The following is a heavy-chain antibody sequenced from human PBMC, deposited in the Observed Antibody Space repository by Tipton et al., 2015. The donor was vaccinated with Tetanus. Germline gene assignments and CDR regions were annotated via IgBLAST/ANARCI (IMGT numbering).Heavy chain of an antibody. D-gene: IGHD3-3*01. J-gene: IGHJ5*02. CDR3: ARAEAIFGVVIRFGWFVP. V-gene: IGHV4-34*01. CDR2: INHSGST. CDR1: GGSFSGYY. Sequence: TLSLTCAVYGGSFSGYYWSWIRQPPGKGLEWIGEINHSGSTNYNPSLKSRVTISVDTSKNQFSLRLSSVTAADTAVYYCARAEAIFGVVIRFGWFVPWGQGTLVTVSS.